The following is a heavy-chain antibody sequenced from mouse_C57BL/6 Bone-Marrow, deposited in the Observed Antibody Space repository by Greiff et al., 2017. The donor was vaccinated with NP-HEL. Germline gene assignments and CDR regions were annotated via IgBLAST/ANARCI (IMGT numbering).Heavy chain of an antibody. D-gene: IGHD2-10*02. CDR1: GYSFTGYY. V-gene: IGHV1-42*01. CDR3: ARGVLDLDY. CDR2: INPSTGGT. J-gene: IGHJ2*01. Sequence: VQLQQSGPELVKPGASVKISCKASGYSFTGYYMNWVKQSPEKSLEWIGEINPSTGGTTYNQKFKAKATLTVDKSSSTAYMQLKSLTSEDSAVYYCARGVLDLDYWGRGTTLTVSS.